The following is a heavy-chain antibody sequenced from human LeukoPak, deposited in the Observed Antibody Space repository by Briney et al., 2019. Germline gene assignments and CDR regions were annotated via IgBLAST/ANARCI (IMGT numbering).Heavy chain of an antibody. CDR3: AREGGSTVTTSNPLDY. Sequence: GASVKVSCKASGYTFTGYYMHWVRQAPGQGLEWMGWINPNSGGTNYAQKFQGRVTMTRDTSISTAYMELSRLRSDDTAVYYCAREGGSTVTTSNPLDYWGQGTLVTVSS. D-gene: IGHD4-17*01. V-gene: IGHV1-2*02. J-gene: IGHJ4*02. CDR1: GYTFTGYY. CDR2: INPNSGGT.